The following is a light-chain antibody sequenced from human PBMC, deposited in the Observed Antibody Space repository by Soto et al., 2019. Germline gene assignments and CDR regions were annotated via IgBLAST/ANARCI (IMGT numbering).Light chain of an antibody. Sequence: EIVLTQSPGTLSLSPGERATLSCRASQSVSSSYLAWYHQKPGQAPRLLIYGASSRATGIPDRFSGRGSGTDFTVTISRLEPEDFAMYYCQQYGSSSYPFGQGTKLEI. CDR1: QSVSSSY. V-gene: IGKV3-20*01. J-gene: IGKJ2*01. CDR3: QQYGSSSYP. CDR2: GAS.